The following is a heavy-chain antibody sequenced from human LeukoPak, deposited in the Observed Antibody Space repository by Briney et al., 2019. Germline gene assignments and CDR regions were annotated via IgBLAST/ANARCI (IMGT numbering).Heavy chain of an antibody. Sequence: SQTLSLTCAISGDSVSSNSGVWTWIRQSPSRGFEWLGRTFYRSKWYNHYAVSVKSRITISPDTSKNQFSLQLNSVTPEDTAVYYCAREAAAGWVDYWGQGTLVTVSS. V-gene: IGHV6-1*01. D-gene: IGHD6-13*01. CDR3: AREAAAGWVDY. CDR2: TFYRSKWYN. J-gene: IGHJ4*02. CDR1: GDSVSSNSGV.